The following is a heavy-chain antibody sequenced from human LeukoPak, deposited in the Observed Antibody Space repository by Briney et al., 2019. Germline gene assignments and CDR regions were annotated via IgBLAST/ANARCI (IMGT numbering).Heavy chain of an antibody. D-gene: IGHD1-26*01. V-gene: IGHV4-39*01. CDR3: ARRGRGTTTLFDY. CDR2: IYYSGST. CDR1: GGSISSSSYY. Sequence: SETLSLTCTVSGGSISSSSYYWGWIRQPPGKGLEWIGSIYYSGSTYYNPSLKSRVTISEDTSKNQFSLKLSSVTAADTAVYYCARRGRGTTTLFDYRGQGTLVTVSS. J-gene: IGHJ4*02.